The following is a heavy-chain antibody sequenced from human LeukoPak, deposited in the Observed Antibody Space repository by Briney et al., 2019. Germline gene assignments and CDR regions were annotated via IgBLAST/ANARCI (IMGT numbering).Heavy chain of an antibody. D-gene: IGHD2-8*02. V-gene: IGHV4-59*12. J-gene: IGHJ5*02. CDR1: GGSISSYY. CDR2: IYYSGST. Sequence: SETLSLTCTVSGGSISSYYWSWIRQPPGKGLEWIGYIYYSGSTNYNPSLKSRVTISVDTPKNQFSLKLSSVTAADTAVYYCARRPGSKAPGGVWAYNWFDPWGQGTLVTVSS. CDR3: ARRPGSKAPGGVWAYNWFDP.